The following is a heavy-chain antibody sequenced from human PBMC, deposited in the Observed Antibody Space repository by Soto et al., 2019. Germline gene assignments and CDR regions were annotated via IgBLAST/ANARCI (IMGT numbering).Heavy chain of an antibody. CDR1: GGTFSSYA. J-gene: IGHJ4*02. CDR3: ARSSGYLGHFDY. Sequence: KVSCKASGGTFSSYAISWVRQAPGQGLEWMGGIIPIFGTANYAQKFQGRVTITADESTSTAYMELSSLRSEDTAVYYCARSSGYLGHFDYWGQGTLVTVSS. D-gene: IGHD3-22*01. V-gene: IGHV1-69*01. CDR2: IIPIFGTA.